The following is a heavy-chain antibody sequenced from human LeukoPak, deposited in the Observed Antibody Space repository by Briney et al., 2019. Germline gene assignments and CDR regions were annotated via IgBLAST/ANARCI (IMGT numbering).Heavy chain of an antibody. D-gene: IGHD4-17*01. CDR3: ARERVYGDLVTIDY. Sequence: KPSETLSLTCTVSGGSISSSSYYWGWIRQPPGKGLEWIGYIYYSGSTNYNPSLKSRVTISVDTSKNQFSLKLSSVTAADTAVYYCARERVYGDLVTIDYWGQGTLVTVSS. CDR1: GGSISSSSYY. J-gene: IGHJ4*02. CDR2: IYYSGST. V-gene: IGHV4-61*01.